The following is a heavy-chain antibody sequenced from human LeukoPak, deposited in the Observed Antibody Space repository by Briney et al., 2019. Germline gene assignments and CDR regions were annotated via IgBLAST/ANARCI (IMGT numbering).Heavy chain of an antibody. CDR3: AKDQTGESRPWYFDL. Sequence: KSGGSLRLSCAASGFTFSSYSMNWVRQAPGKGLEWVSSISSSSSYIYYADSVKGRFTISRDNAKNSLYLQMNSLRAEDTAVYYCAKDQTGESRPWYFDLWGRGTLVTVSS. CDR2: ISSSSSYI. D-gene: IGHD7-27*01. CDR1: GFTFSSYS. J-gene: IGHJ2*01. V-gene: IGHV3-21*01.